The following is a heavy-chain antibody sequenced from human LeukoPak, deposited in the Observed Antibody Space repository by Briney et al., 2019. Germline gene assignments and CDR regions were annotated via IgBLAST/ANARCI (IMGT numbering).Heavy chain of an antibody. V-gene: IGHV6-1*01. J-gene: IGHJ4*02. CDR2: TYYRSKWYN. Sequence: SQTLSLTCAIPGDSVFSNSAAWNWIRQSPSRGLEWLGRTYYRSKWYNEYAVSVKSRIIINPDTSTNQFSLQLNSVTLEDTAVYYCTGGTGTFDYWGQGTLVTVSS. CDR3: TGGTGTFDY. D-gene: IGHD1-7*01. CDR1: GDSVFSNSAA.